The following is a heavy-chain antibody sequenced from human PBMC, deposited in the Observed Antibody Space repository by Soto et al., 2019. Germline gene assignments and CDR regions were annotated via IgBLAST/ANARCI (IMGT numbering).Heavy chain of an antibody. J-gene: IGHJ6*02. CDR1: GFTFSNAW. CDR3: TTDWDASYYYDSSGYYSMDV. CDR2: IKSKTDGGTT. D-gene: IGHD3-22*01. V-gene: IGHV3-15*07. Sequence: VGSLRLSCAASGFTFSNAWMDWVRQAPGKGLEWVGRIKSKTDGGTTDYAAPVKGRFTISRDDSKNTLYLQMNSLKTEDTAVYYCTTDWDASYYYDSSGYYSMDVWGQGTTVTVSS.